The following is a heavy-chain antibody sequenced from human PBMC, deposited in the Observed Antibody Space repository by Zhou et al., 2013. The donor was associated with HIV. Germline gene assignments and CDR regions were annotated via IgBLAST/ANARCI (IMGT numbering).Heavy chain of an antibody. CDR3: ARTSRYGGNSEYFDL. J-gene: IGHJ2*01. CDR1: GGTFSSYA. D-gene: IGHD2-21*02. V-gene: IGHV1-69*04. Sequence: QVQLVQSGAEVKKPGSSVKVSCKASGGTFSSYAISWVRQAPGQGLEWMGRIIPILGIANYAQKFQGRVTITADKSTSTAYMELSSLRSEDTAVYYCARTSRYGGNSEYFDLWGRGTLVTVSS. CDR2: IIPILGIA.